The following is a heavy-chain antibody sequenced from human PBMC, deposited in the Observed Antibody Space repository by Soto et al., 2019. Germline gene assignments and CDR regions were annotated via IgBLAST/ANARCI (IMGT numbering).Heavy chain of an antibody. CDR1: GYTFTSYN. V-gene: IGHV1-46*03. J-gene: IGHJ6*03. CDR3: ARAPNPNIVATTYYYYYMDG. Sequence: ASVKVSCTASGYTFTSYNMHCVRQAPGQGLEWMGIINPSGGSTSYAQKFQGRVTMTRDTSTSTVYMELSSLRSEDTAVYYCARAPNPNIVATTYYYYYMDGWGKGITVTVSS. CDR2: INPSGGST. D-gene: IGHD5-12*01.